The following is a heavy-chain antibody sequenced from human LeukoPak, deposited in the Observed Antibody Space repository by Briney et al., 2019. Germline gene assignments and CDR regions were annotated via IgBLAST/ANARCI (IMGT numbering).Heavy chain of an antibody. J-gene: IGHJ5*02. Sequence: PLETLSLTCTVSGGALRGIDNYWGWIRQPPGKEMEWIGHIYHSVTFSFIPSLTTPATLSVDTSKNQFSLSLTAVTASDTALYSCTRRPNDVCDAGGCYRHSFDPWGQGILVTVSS. CDR1: GGALRGIDNY. CDR2: IYHSVTF. D-gene: IGHD2-21*02. CDR3: TRRPNDVCDAGGCYRHSFDP. V-gene: IGHV4-39*01.